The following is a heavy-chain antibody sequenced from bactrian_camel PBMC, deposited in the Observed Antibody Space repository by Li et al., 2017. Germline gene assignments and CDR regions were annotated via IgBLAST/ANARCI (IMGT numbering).Heavy chain of an antibody. CDR3: ATTGGVYCYQRSWGSFGH. V-gene: IGHV3S40*01. CDR1: GDTRSRYC. D-gene: IGHD3*01. J-gene: IGHJ4*01. Sequence: DVQLVESGGGSVQAGGSLRLSCAASGDTRSRYCMGWFRQAPGKGLGWVSGISRSGDSTVYADSVKGQFTISRDNAKNTVHLQMNSLRPEDTAVYFCATTGGVYCYQRSWGSFGHWGQGTQVTVS. CDR2: ISRSGDST.